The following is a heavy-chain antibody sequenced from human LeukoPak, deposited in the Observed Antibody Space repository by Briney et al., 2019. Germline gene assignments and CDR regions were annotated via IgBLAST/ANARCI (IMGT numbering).Heavy chain of an antibody. CDR3: ARDQVVLVPAAMNWFDS. J-gene: IGHJ5*01. Sequence: ASVKVSCKSSGYTFTGYYMHWVRQAPGQGLEWMGWINPNSGGTNYAQKFQGRVTMTRDTSISTAYMERSRLRSDDTAVYYCARDQVVLVPAAMNWFDSWGQGTLVTVSS. CDR2: INPNSGGT. V-gene: IGHV1-2*02. D-gene: IGHD2-2*01. CDR1: GYTFTGYY.